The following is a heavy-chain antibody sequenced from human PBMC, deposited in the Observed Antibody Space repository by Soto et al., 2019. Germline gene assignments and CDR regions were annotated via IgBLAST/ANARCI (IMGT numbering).Heavy chain of an antibody. D-gene: IGHD4-17*01. Sequence: ASVKVSCKASGGTFSSYGISWVRQAPGQGLEWMGGIIPIFGTPNYAQKFQGRVTITADESTSTAYMEMSSLRSEDTAVYYCARDGPVTTTRRSLWGPPTSRYYGMDVWGQGTTVTVS. V-gene: IGHV1-69*13. CDR1: GGTFSSYG. J-gene: IGHJ6*02. CDR2: IIPIFGTP. CDR3: ARDGPVTTTRRSLWGPPTSRYYGMDV.